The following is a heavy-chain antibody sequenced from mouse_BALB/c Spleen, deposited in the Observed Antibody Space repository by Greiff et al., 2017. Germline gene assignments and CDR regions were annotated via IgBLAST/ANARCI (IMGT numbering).Heavy chain of an antibody. D-gene: IGHD4-1*02. J-gene: IGHJ2*01. Sequence: QVQLKQSGPGLVQPSQSLSITCTVSGFSLTSYGVHWVRQSPGKGLEWLGVIWSGGSTDYNAAFISRLSISKDNSKSQVFFKMNSLQANDTAIYYCAGNWQLGRGYFDYWGQGTTLTVSS. CDR2: IWSGGST. V-gene: IGHV2-2*02. CDR1: GFSLTSYG. CDR3: AGNWQLGRGYFDY.